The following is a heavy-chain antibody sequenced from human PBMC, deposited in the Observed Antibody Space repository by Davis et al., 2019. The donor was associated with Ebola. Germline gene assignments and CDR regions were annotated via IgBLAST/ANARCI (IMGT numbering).Heavy chain of an antibody. CDR3: ARGDCGGGTCYYSY. CDR2: LSYSGNT. D-gene: IGHD2-15*01. CDR1: GGSFTSSDYS. J-gene: IGHJ4*02. Sequence: PSETLSLTCTVSGGSFTSSDYSWGWIRQPPGKGLEWIGTLSYSGNTDSNPSLKTRLTISEDTSKNQFSLKLTSVTAADTAVYYCARGDCGGGTCYYSYWGPGSPVTVSS. V-gene: IGHV4-39*01.